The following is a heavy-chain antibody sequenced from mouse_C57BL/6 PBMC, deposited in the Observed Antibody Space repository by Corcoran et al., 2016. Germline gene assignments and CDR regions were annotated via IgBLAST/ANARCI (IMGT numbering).Heavy chain of an antibody. Sequence: ELHLQQSGPELVKPGASVKISCKASEYTFTDYYMNWVKQSHGKSLEWIGDINPNNGGTSYNQKFKGKATLTVDKSSSTAYMELRSLTSADSAVYYCARPIYYYGSSPLAYWVQGTLVTVS. CDR3: ARPIYYYGSSPLAY. J-gene: IGHJ3*01. CDR2: INPNNGGT. CDR1: EYTFTDYY. D-gene: IGHD1-1*01. V-gene: IGHV1-26*01.